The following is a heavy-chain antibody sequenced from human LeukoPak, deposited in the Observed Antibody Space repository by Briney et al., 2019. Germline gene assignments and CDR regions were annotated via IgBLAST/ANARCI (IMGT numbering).Heavy chain of an antibody. CDR1: GGSISSYY. V-gene: IGHV4-4*07. Sequence: PSETLSLTYTVSGGSISSYYWSWIRQPAGKGLEWIGRIYTSGSTNYNPSLKSRVTISVDKSKNQFSLKLSSVTAADTAVYYCARSGYCSSTSCYAVDYFDYWGQGTLVTVSS. D-gene: IGHD2-2*01. CDR2: IYTSGST. J-gene: IGHJ4*02. CDR3: ARSGYCSSTSCYAVDYFDY.